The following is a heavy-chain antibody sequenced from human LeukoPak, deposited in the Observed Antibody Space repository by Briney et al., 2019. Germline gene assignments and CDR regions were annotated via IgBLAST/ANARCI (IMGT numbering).Heavy chain of an antibody. Sequence: ASVKVSCKASGYTFTSYYMHWVRQAPGQGLEWMGIINPSGGSTSYAQKFQGRVTMTRDTSTSTVYMELSSLRSEDTAVYFCARAVNGLTMVRGVRDYYYMDVWGKGTTVIVSS. V-gene: IGHV1-46*01. CDR3: ARAVNGLTMVRGVRDYYYMDV. CDR2: INPSGGST. J-gene: IGHJ6*03. D-gene: IGHD3-10*01. CDR1: GYTFTSYY.